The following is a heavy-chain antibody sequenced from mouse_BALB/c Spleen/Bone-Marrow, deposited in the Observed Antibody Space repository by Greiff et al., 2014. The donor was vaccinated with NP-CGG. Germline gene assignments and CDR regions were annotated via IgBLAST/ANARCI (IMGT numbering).Heavy chain of an antibody. CDR3: AYWDLAY. J-gene: IGHJ3*01. Sequence: QVQLQQSAAELARPGASVKMTCKASGYTFTSYTMHWVKQRPGQGLEWIGYINPSSGYTEYNQKFKDKTTLTADKSSSTAYMQLSSLTSEDSAVYYCAYWDLAYWGQGTLVTVSA. CDR2: INPSSGYT. V-gene: IGHV1-4*02. CDR1: GYTFTSYT. D-gene: IGHD4-1*01.